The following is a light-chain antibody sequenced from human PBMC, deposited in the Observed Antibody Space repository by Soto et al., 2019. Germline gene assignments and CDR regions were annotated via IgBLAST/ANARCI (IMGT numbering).Light chain of an antibody. CDR2: AAS. V-gene: IGKV1-6*01. CDR3: LQEYNYPYT. CDR1: QYIRND. J-gene: IGKJ2*01. Sequence: AIQMTQSPSSLSASVGDRVTISCRASQYIRNDLGCYQQKPGKAPNLLISAASNLESGVPSRFSGSGSGTDFTLTISSLQPEDFATYYCLQEYNYPYTFGQGTKREIK.